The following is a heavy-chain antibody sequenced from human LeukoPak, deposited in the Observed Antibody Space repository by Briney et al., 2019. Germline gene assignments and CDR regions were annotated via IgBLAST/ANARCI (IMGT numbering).Heavy chain of an antibody. V-gene: IGHV3-48*03. CDR2: ISSSGSTI. Sequence: GGSLRLSCAASGFTFSSYEMNWVRQAPGKGLEWVSYISSSGSTIYYADSVKGRFTISRDNAKNSLYMQMNSLRAEDTAVYYCATLSVTYSFDYWGQGTLVTVSS. J-gene: IGHJ4*02. D-gene: IGHD4-17*01. CDR1: GFTFSSYE. CDR3: ATLSVTYSFDY.